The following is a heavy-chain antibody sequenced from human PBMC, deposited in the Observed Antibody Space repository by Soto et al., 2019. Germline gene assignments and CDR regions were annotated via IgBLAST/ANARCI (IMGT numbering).Heavy chain of an antibody. J-gene: IGHJ6*02. CDR1: GYTFTSYG. Sequence: QAQLVQSGPEVEKPGASVKVSCKASGYTFTSYGISWVRQAPGQGLEWMGWISGKTGKTNYAQKFQGRVTISTDTSTSTAYMELRSLRSDDTAVYYCARVPREIILVGMDVWGQGTTVTVSS. V-gene: IGHV1-18*04. CDR2: ISGKTGKT. CDR3: ARVPREIILVGMDV. D-gene: IGHD2-2*01.